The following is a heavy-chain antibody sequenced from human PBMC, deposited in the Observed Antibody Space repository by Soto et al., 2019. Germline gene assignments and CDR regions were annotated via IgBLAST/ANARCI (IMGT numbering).Heavy chain of an antibody. CDR3: ASTLYSRTKLYYGMDV. V-gene: IGHV1-69*13. J-gene: IGHJ6*02. Sequence: SVKVSCKASGGTFSSYAISWVRQAPGQGLECMGGIIPIFGTANYAQKFQGRVTITADESTSTAYMELSSLRSEDTAVYYCASTLYSRTKLYYGMDVWGQGTTVTVSS. CDR2: IIPIFGTA. D-gene: IGHD5-18*01. CDR1: GGTFSSYA.